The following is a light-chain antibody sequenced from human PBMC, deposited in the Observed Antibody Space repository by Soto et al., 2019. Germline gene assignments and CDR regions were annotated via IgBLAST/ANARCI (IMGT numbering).Light chain of an antibody. CDR3: SSYTISRTYV. CDR1: SSAVGAYNF. CDR2: NVY. Sequence: QSVLTQPASVSGSPGQSITISCTGTSSAVGAYNFVSWHQQHPGKAPKLIIYNVYDRPSGISYRFSGSKSGNTASLTISGLQGDDEADYYCSSYTISRTYVFGTGTKLTVL. J-gene: IGLJ1*01. V-gene: IGLV2-14*03.